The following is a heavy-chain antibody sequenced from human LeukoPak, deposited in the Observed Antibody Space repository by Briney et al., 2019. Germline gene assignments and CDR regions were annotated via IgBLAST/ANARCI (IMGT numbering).Heavy chain of an antibody. V-gene: IGHV4-34*01. J-gene: IGHJ5*02. Sequence: PSETLSLTCAVYGGSFSGYYWSWVRQSPGKGLEWIGEINHSGSTNYNPSLKSRLTISVDTSKNQFSLKLSSVTAADTAVYYCARSHYYDSSGSHNNWFDPWGQGTLVTVSS. CDR2: INHSGST. CDR1: GGSFSGYY. D-gene: IGHD3-22*01. CDR3: ARSHYYDSSGSHNNWFDP.